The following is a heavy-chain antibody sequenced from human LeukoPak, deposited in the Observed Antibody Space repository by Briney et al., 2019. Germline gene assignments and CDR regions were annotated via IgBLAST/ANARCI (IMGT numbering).Heavy chain of an antibody. CDR1: GFTFSSYE. J-gene: IGHJ1*01. CDR2: IGNSGST. D-gene: IGHD5-24*01. CDR3: ASLWKLPGGN. V-gene: IGHV3-48*03. Sequence: PGRSLRLSCAAFGFTFSSYEMNWVRQAPGKGLEWVSYIGNSGSTKYADSVRGRFTISRDNTKSSVYLQMNSLRVEDTAVYYCASLWKLPGGNWGQGTLVTVSS.